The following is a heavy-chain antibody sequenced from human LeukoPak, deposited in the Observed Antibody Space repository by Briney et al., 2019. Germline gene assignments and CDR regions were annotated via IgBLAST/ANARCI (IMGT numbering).Heavy chain of an antibody. CDR1: NDAIAGYS. V-gene: IGHV4-59*01. D-gene: IGHD3-10*01. CDR3: VRGPYGSSISNWFDP. CDR2: IYYSGDT. Sequence: SETLSLTCTVSNDAIAGYSWSWIRQPPGKGLEWRGYIYYSGDTNYNPSLQRRVTISVNTSKNQFSLKLTSVPAADTAVHYCVRGPYGSSISNWFDPWGRGALVIVSS. J-gene: IGHJ5*02.